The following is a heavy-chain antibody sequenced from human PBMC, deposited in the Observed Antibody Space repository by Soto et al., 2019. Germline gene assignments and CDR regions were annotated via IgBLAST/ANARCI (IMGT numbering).Heavy chain of an antibody. D-gene: IGHD1-26*01. Sequence: EVQLLESGGGLVQPGGSLRLSCAASGFTFSSYAMRWVRQAPVKGVEWVSAIRGSGGSTYYADSVKGRFTISRDNSKNALIEQRNSMSAENTVVYYGAILGSGSYFDYWGQGTLVTVSS. J-gene: IGHJ4*02. V-gene: IGHV3-23*01. CDR1: GFTFSSYA. CDR3: AILGSGSYFDY. CDR2: IRGSGGST.